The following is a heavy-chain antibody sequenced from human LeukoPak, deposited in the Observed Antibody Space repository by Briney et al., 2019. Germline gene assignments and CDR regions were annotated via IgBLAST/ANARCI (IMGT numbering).Heavy chain of an antibody. CDR1: GFTFSRYS. V-gene: IGHV4-34*08. D-gene: IGHD5-24*01. J-gene: IGHJ4*02. Sequence: GSLRLSCAASGFTFSRYSMNWVRQSPGKGLEWIGETHRSGDTKYNPSLNGRVTISIDNSNNRLSLNLRYVTAADTAMYYCATRDQSRTYRAPADCWGQGTLATVSS. CDR2: THRSGDT. CDR3: ATRDQSRTYRAPADC.